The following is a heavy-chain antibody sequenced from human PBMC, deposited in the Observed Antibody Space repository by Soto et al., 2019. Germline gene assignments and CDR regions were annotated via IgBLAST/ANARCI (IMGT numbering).Heavy chain of an antibody. CDR1: VGSFTSNNW. Sequence: TLSLTCAVSVGSFTSNNWWTWVRQPPGQGLEWIGEIYRTGSTNYNPSLKSRVTISLDKSENQFSLKVTSLTAADTAVYYCASRDPGTSVDYWGQGTLVTVSS. CDR3: ASRDPGTSVDY. J-gene: IGHJ4*02. V-gene: IGHV4-4*02. CDR2: IYRTGST. D-gene: IGHD1-7*01.